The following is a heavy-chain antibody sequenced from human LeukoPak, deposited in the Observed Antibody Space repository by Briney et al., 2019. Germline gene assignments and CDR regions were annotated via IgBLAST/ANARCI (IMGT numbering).Heavy chain of an antibody. V-gene: IGHV1-69*13. CDR3: ARDLGHSAFDL. CDR1: GGTFSSYA. CDR2: IIPIFGTA. J-gene: IGHJ2*01. Sequence: ASVKVSCKASGGTFSSYAISGVRQAPGQGLEWVGGIIPIFGTANYAQKFQGRVTITADEFTSTAYMELSSLRSEDTAVYYCARDLGHSAFDLWGRGTLVTVSS. D-gene: IGHD3-16*01.